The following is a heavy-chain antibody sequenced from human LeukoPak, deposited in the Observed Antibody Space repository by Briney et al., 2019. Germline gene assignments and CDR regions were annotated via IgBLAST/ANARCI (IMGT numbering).Heavy chain of an antibody. J-gene: IGHJ6*03. CDR3: ASGTVTPYYYYYMDV. CDR2: IYYSGST. Sequence: PSETLSVTCTVSGGSISSYYWSWIRQPPGKGLDWIGYIYYSGSTNYNPSLKSRVTISVDTSKNQFSLKLSSVTAADTAVYYCASGTVTPYYYYYMDVWGKGTTVTVSS. D-gene: IGHD4-17*01. CDR1: GGSISSYY. V-gene: IGHV4-59*01.